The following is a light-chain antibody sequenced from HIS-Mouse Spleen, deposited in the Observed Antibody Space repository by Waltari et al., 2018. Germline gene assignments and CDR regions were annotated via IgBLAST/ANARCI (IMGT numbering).Light chain of an antibody. CDR1: SSDVGYNY. Sequence: QSALTQPPSASGSPGQSVTISCTGTSSDVGYNYVSWYQQHPGKAPKLMIYEVSKRPSGVPDRFSGSKSGNTASLTVSGLQAEDEADYYCSSYAGSNNFNVVFGGGTKLTVL. J-gene: IGLJ2*01. CDR2: EVS. CDR3: SSYAGSNNFNVV. V-gene: IGLV2-8*01.